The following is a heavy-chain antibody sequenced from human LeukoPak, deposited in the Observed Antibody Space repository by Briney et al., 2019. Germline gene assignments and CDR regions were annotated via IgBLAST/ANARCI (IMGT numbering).Heavy chain of an antibody. CDR3: AKEAGYSYGFDY. J-gene: IGHJ4*02. V-gene: IGHV3-30*18. CDR1: GFTFSNYG. CDR2: ISYDGSNK. D-gene: IGHD5-18*01. Sequence: GGSLRLSCAASGFTFSNYGIHWVRQAPGKGLEWVAVISYDGSNKYYADSVKGRCTISRDKSKNTAYLQMNSLRAEDTAAYYCAKEAGYSYGFDYWGQGTLVTVSS.